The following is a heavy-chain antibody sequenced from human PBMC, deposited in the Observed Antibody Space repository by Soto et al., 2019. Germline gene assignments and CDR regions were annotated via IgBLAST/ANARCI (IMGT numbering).Heavy chain of an antibody. CDR2: INPSGGST. Sequence: ASVKVSCKASGYTFTSYYMHWVRQAPGQGLEWMGIINPSGGSTSYAQKFQGRVTMTRDTSTSTVYMELSSLRSEDTAVYYCARVARGVVVAAIFSYYYYMDVCGKGTTDTGSS. CDR3: ARVARGVVVAAIFSYYYYMDV. J-gene: IGHJ6*03. D-gene: IGHD2-15*01. V-gene: IGHV1-46*03. CDR1: GYTFTSYY.